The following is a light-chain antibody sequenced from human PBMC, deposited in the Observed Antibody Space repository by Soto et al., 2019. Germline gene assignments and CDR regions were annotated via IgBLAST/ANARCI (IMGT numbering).Light chain of an antibody. CDR3: QQYNNWYT. Sequence: EIGMTQSRATLSVSPGERATHSCRASQSVNSNLAWYQQKPGQAPRLLIYGASTRATGIPARFSGSGSGTEFTLTISSLQSEDFAVYYCQQYNNWYTFGQGTKLEIK. CDR2: GAS. V-gene: IGKV3-15*01. J-gene: IGKJ2*01. CDR1: QSVNSN.